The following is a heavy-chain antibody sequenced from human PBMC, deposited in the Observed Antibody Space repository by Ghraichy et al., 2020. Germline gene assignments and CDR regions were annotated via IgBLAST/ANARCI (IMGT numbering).Heavy chain of an antibody. J-gene: IGHJ3*02. V-gene: IGHV3-30*02. D-gene: IGHD6-19*01. CDR2: IRYDGNNK. CDR3: AKALRIAVAGDAFDI. Sequence: GESLNISCAASGFTFSSFGMHWVRQAPGKGLEWVAFIRYDGNNKYYADSVKGRFTISRDNSKNTLYLQMNSLRAEDTAVYYCAKALRIAVAGDAFDIWGQGTMVTVSS. CDR1: GFTFSSFG.